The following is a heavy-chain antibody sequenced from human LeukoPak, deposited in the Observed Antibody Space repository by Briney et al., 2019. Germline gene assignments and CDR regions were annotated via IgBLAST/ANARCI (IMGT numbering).Heavy chain of an antibody. V-gene: IGHV3-23*01. Sequence: GGPLRLSCAPSSFTFNSYAMSGARHARGGGVEGVSAISGRGDSTYYADSVKGRFTISRDNSKNTLYLQMNSLRAEDTAVYYGAKDPRSGYYYDGSGYYYFENWGQGTLVTVSS. D-gene: IGHD3-22*01. J-gene: IGHJ4*02. CDR2: ISGRGDST. CDR3: AKDPRSGYYYDGSGYYYFEN. CDR1: SFTFNSYA.